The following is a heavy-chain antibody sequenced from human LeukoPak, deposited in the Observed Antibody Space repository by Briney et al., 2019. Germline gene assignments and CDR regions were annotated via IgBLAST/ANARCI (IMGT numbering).Heavy chain of an antibody. CDR1: GFTFSSYS. CDR2: ISSSSSYI. Sequence: GGSLRLSCAASGFTFSSYSMNWVRQAPGKGLEWVSSISSSSSYIYYADSVKGRFTISRDNAKNSLYLQMNSLRAEDTAVYYCARDLQAYDSSGRPIKDAFDIWGQGTMVTVSS. J-gene: IGHJ3*02. CDR3: ARDLQAYDSSGRPIKDAFDI. D-gene: IGHD3-22*01. V-gene: IGHV3-21*01.